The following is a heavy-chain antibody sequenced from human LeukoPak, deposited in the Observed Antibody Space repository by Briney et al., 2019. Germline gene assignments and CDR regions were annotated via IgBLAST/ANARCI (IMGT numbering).Heavy chain of an antibody. V-gene: IGHV3-48*01. Sequence: PGGSLRLSCEASEFTFSSYSMNWVGQAPGKGLEWVSDISSGSSTIYYADSLKGRFTISRENAKNSLDLQMNSLRAADTDVDKGVSYCGSASWYRYMDYWGKGAMVTVSS. D-gene: IGHD2-2*02. CDR3: VSYCGSASWYRYMDY. CDR1: EFTFSSYS. J-gene: IGHJ4*01. CDR2: ISSGSSTI.